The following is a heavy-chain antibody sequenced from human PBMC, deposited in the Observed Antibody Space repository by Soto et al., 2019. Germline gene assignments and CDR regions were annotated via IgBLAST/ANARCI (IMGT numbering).Heavy chain of an antibody. D-gene: IGHD3-3*01. CDR3: ARDPEWGFTIFGRWYYYYMDV. J-gene: IGHJ6*03. Sequence: GASVKVSCKASGYTFTSYGISWVRQAPGQGLEWMGWISAYNGNTNYAQKLQGRVTMTTDTSTSTAYMELRSLRSDDTAVYYCARDPEWGFTIFGRWYYYYMDVWGKGTTVTVSS. V-gene: IGHV1-18*01. CDR1: GYTFTSYG. CDR2: ISAYNGNT.